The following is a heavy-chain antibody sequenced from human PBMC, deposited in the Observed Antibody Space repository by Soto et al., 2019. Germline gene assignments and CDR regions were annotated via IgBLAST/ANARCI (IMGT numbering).Heavy chain of an antibody. D-gene: IGHD6-6*01. CDR3: VLQQLVWDPFDY. CDR1: GFTFSSYA. J-gene: IGHJ4*02. V-gene: IGHV3-23*01. Sequence: EVQLLESGGGLVQPGGSLRLSCAASGFTFSSYAMSWVRQAPGKGLESVSAISGSGGSTYYADSVKGRFTISRDNSKNALYLQMNSLRAEDTAVDYCVLQQLVWDPFDYWGQGTLVTVAA. CDR2: ISGSGGST.